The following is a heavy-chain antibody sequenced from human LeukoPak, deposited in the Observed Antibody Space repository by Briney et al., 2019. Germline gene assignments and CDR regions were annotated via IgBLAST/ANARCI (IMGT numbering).Heavy chain of an antibody. D-gene: IGHD3-10*01. J-gene: IGHJ5*02. CDR1: GGSFSGYY. V-gene: IGHV4-34*01. Sequence: PSETLSLTCAVYGGSFSGYYWSWIRQPPGKGLEWIGEINHSGSTYYNPSLKSRVTISVDTSKNQFSLKLSSVTAADTAVYYCARDVILRSPGRWFDPWGQGTLVTVSS. CDR2: INHSGST. CDR3: ARDVILRSPGRWFDP.